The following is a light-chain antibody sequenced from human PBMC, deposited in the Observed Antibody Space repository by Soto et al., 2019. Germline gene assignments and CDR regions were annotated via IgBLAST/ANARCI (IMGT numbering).Light chain of an antibody. CDR3: QQYFNTPWT. CDR1: QSLFYSSNNKDY. Sequence: DIVMTQSPDSLAVSLGERATINCKSTQSLFYSSNNKDYLAWYQQKPGQPPRLLIYWASTRESGVPERFSGSGSGTDFTLTVSSPQAEDVAVYYCQQYFNTPWTFGQGTKVEIK. V-gene: IGKV4-1*01. CDR2: WAS. J-gene: IGKJ1*01.